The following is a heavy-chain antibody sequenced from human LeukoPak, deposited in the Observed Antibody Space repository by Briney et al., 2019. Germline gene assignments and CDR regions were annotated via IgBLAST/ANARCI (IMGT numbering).Heavy chain of an antibody. CDR2: INPNSGGT. CDR1: GYTFTSYG. D-gene: IGHD6-6*01. Sequence: ASVKVSCKASGYTFTSYGISWVRQAPGQGLEWMGWINPNSGGTNYAQKFQGRVTMTRDTSISTAYMELSRLRSDDTAVYYCAREYLSSSFDYWGQGTLVTVSS. J-gene: IGHJ4*02. V-gene: IGHV1-2*02. CDR3: AREYLSSSFDY.